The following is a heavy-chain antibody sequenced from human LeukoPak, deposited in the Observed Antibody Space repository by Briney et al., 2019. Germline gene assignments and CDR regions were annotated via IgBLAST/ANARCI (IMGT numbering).Heavy chain of an antibody. CDR1: GFTFADYA. CDR2: IRSKTYGGAA. V-gene: IGHV3-49*03. D-gene: IGHD4-23*01. Sequence: GGSLRLSCTSSGFTFADYAVGWFRQAPGTGLQWVGFIRSKTYGGAADCAASVQGRFTISRDDSKRIAYLQMNSLRTEDTAIYYCTYAVAAPVGHDAFDMWGQGTMVAVSS. J-gene: IGHJ3*02. CDR3: TYAVAAPVGHDAFDM.